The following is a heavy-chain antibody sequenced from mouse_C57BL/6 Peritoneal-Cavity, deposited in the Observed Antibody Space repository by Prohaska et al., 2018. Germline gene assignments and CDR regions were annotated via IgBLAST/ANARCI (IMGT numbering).Heavy chain of an antibody. CDR3: ARTKGSKAMDY. V-gene: IGHV1-22*01. CDR2: INPNNGGT. Sequence: KQSHGKSLEWIGYINPNNGGTSYNQKFKGKATLTVNKSSSTAYMELRSLTSEDSAVYYCARTKGSKAMDYWGQGPSVTVSS. J-gene: IGHJ4*01. D-gene: IGHD3-3*01.